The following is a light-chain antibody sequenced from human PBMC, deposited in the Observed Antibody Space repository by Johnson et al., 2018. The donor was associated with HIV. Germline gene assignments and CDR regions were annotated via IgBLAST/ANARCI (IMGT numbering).Light chain of an antibody. J-gene: IGLJ1*01. V-gene: IGLV1-51*02. CDR1: SSNIGNNY. CDR3: GTWYSSLSAPYV. Sequence: VLTQPPSVSAAPGPKVTISCSGSSSNIGNNYVSWYQQLPGTAPKLLIYENNKRPSGIPDRFSGSKSGTSATLGITGLQTGDEADYYCGTWYSSLSAPYVFGTGTKVTVL. CDR2: ENN.